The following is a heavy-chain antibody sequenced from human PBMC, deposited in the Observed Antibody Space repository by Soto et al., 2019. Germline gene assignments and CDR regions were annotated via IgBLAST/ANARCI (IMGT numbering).Heavy chain of an antibody. V-gene: IGHV3-23*01. CDR3: ARDDPFDF. CDR2: ISGSGHTI. J-gene: IGHJ4*02. CDR1: GFTFSGYA. Sequence: GSLRLSCKASGFTFSGYAMTWVRQAPGKGLQWVAAISGSGHTIWYADSVTGRFTISRDNSKYTLYLQMNSLRHDDSAVYFCARDDPFDFWGQGTHVTVSS.